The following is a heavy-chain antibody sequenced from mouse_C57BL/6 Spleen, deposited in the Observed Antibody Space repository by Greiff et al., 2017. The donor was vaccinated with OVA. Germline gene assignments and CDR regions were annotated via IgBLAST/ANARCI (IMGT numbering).Heavy chain of an antibody. J-gene: IGHJ4*01. Sequence: EVKLMESGPELVKPGASVKIPCKASGYTFTDYNMDWVKQSHGKSLEWIGDINPNNGGTIYNQKFKGKATLTVDKSSSTAYMELRSLTSEDTAVYYCARDLPTGAMDYWGQGTSVTVSS. CDR2: INPNNGGT. CDR3: ARDLPTGAMDY. CDR1: GYTFTDYN. V-gene: IGHV1-18*01.